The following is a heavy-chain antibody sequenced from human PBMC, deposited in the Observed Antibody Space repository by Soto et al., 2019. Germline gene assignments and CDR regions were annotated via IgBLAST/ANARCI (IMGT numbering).Heavy chain of an antibody. V-gene: IGHV1-24*01. CDR3: ATAPSTGYCSGGSCPDAFDI. CDR2: FDPEDGGT. D-gene: IGHD2-15*01. Sequence: GASVKVSCKVSGYTLTELSMHWVRQAPGKGLEWMGGFDPEDGGTIYAQKFQGRVTMTEDTSTDTAYMELSSLRSEDTAVYYCATAPSTGYCSGGSCPDAFDIWGQGTMVTVSS. CDR1: GYTLTELS. J-gene: IGHJ3*02.